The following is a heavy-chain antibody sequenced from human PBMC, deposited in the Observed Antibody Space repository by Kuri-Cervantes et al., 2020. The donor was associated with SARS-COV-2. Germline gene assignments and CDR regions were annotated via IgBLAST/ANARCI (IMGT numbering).Heavy chain of an antibody. Sequence: GESLKISCAASGFTFSSYAMHWVRQAPGKGLEWVAVISYDGSNKYYADSVKGRFTISRDNSKNTLYLQMNSLRAEDTAVYYCARGRCSSTSCRVGRGAFDIWGQGPMVTVSS. CDR2: ISYDGSNK. J-gene: IGHJ3*02. D-gene: IGHD2-2*01. V-gene: IGHV3-30-3*01. CDR1: GFTFSSYA. CDR3: ARGRCSSTSCRVGRGAFDI.